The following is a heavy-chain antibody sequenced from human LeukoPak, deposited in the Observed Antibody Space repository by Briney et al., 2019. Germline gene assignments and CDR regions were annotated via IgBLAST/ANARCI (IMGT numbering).Heavy chain of an antibody. CDR1: GFTFSDYW. D-gene: IGHD6-13*01. CDR3: ARDGTAAGLNFDL. Sequence: GGSLRLSCAVSGFTFSDYWVNWVRQAPGKGLEWVASIRQDGGEKSYVDSVKGRLTISRDNTKHSLYLQMSSLRAEDTGVYYCARDGTAAGLNFDLWGQGTLVTVSS. V-gene: IGHV3-7*01. CDR2: IRQDGGEK. J-gene: IGHJ4*02.